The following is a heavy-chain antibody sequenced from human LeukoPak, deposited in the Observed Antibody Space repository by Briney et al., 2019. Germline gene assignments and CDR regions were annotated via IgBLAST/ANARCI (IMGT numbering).Heavy chain of an antibody. CDR3: AGGPKQQLLWGRASNGFDP. Sequence: GGTLRLSCAASGFTFSSYGMSWVRQAPGKGLEWVSAISGSGGSTHYADSVKGRFTISRDNSKNMLYLQMNSLRAEDTAVYYCAGGPKQQLLWGRASNGFDPWGQGTLVTVSS. J-gene: IGHJ5*02. D-gene: IGHD2-2*01. CDR2: ISGSGGST. CDR1: GFTFSSYG. V-gene: IGHV3-23*01.